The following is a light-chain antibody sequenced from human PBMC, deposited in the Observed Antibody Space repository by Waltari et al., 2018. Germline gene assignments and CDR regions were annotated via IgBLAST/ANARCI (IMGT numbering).Light chain of an antibody. CDR3: QQYNKYPLT. J-gene: IGKJ4*01. V-gene: IGKV1-5*03. CDR2: KAS. CDR1: QSIASW. Sequence: DVQMTQSPSTLSASVGDRVTITCRASQSIASWLAWYQQKPGRAPKLLIYKASTLQSGVPSRFSGSESGTEFSLTISSLQPDDFATYYCQQYNKYPLTFGGGTKVEI.